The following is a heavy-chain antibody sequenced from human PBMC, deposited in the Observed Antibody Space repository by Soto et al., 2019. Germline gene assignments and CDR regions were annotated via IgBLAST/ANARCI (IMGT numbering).Heavy chain of an antibody. CDR3: QRPRPSGENYGMDV. D-gene: IGHD3-16*01. Sequence: GGSLRLSCVASGLTVSHNYMAWVRQAPEMGLEWVSILYTEGTTYYADSVKGRFTISRDSSKNTLFLQMDSLRAEDTAVYYCQRPRPSGENYGMDVWGQGTTVTVSS. CDR1: GLTVSHNY. CDR2: LYTEGTT. J-gene: IGHJ6*02. V-gene: IGHV3-53*01.